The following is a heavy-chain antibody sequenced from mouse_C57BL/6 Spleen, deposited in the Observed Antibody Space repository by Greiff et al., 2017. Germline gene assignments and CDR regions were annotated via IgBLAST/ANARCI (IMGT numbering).Heavy chain of an antibody. CDR2: IHPNSGST. V-gene: IGHV1-64*01. J-gene: IGHJ4*01. D-gene: IGHD1-1*01. CDR1: GYTFISYW. CDR3: ARWITTVVAPKVYAMDY. Sequence: VQLQQPGAELVKPGASVKLSCTASGYTFISYWLHWVKQRPGQGLEWIGMIHPNSGSTNYYAKFKSKATMTVDKSSSTSYMQHSSLTSEDSTVYYCARWITTVVAPKVYAMDYWGQGTSVTVSS.